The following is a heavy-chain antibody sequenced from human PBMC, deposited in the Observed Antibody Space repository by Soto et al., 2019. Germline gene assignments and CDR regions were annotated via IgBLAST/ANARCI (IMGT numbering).Heavy chain of an antibody. CDR2: ITPLLGIT. CDR3: ARGPGGTWYPIDF. D-gene: IGHD6-13*01. CDR1: GGSFSSFT. J-gene: IGHJ4*01. Sequence: QVQLVQSGAEVKKPGSSVKVSCKASGGSFSSFTITWVRQARGQGLEWMGRITPLLGITNYAQKFQGRVTITADKSTSTVYMELSSLRFEDTAVYYCARGPGGTWYPIDFWGQGTLVTVSS. V-gene: IGHV1-69*02.